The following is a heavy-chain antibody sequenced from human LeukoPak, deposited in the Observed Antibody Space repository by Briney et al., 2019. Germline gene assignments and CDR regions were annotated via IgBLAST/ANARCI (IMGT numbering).Heavy chain of an antibody. D-gene: IGHD6-13*01. CDR2: LSGNGNTI. CDR3: ARVAAAAGY. CDR1: GFTFSTYA. Sequence: PGGSLRLSCAASGFTFSTYAMSWVRQAPGKGLECVSALSGNGNTIYYADSVKGRFTISRDNSKNTLSLQMNSLRAEDTAVYYCARVAAAAGYWGQGTLVTVSS. V-gene: IGHV3-23*01. J-gene: IGHJ4*02.